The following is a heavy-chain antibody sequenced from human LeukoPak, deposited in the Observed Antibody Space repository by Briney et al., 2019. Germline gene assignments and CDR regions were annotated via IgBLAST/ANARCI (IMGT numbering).Heavy chain of an antibody. Sequence: GGSLRLSCAVSGFIFSSDAMSWVRQPRREGLEWVSAISGSGGSTYYADSVKARFTISRDNSRTALYLQMNSLRAEDTAVYYCATPSAKYYFDYWGQGTLVTVSS. CDR2: ISGSGGST. CDR1: GFIFSSDA. CDR3: ATPSAKYYFDY. V-gene: IGHV3-23*01. J-gene: IGHJ4*02.